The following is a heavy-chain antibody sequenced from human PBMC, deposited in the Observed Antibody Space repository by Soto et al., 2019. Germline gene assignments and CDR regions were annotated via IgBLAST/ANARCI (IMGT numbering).Heavy chain of an antibody. D-gene: IGHD4-17*01. CDR3: AHRRIDYGGNPGAFDY. CDR1: GFSLSTSGVG. Sequence: QITLKESGPTLVKPTQTLTLTCTFSGFSLSTSGVGVGWIRQPPGKALEWLALIYWDDDKRYSPSLKSRLTITKDTSKNQVVLTMTNMDPVDTATYYCAHRRIDYGGNPGAFDYWGQGTLVTVSS. CDR2: IYWDDDK. J-gene: IGHJ4*02. V-gene: IGHV2-5*02.